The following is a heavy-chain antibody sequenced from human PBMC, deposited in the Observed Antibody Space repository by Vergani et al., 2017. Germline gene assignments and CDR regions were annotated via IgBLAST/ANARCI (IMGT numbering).Heavy chain of an antibody. D-gene: IGHD6-13*01. J-gene: IGHJ2*01. CDR1: GFTFDDYA. CDR2: INWNSDSI. Sequence: EVQLVESGGGLVQPGRSLRLSCAASGFTFDDYAMHWVRQAPGKGLEWVSGINWNSDSIAYADSVKGRFTISRDNAKNSLYLQMNSLRAEDTALYYCVKYIAASGNYLYFDLWGRGSQVSVSS. V-gene: IGHV3-9*01. CDR3: VKYIAASGNYLYFDL.